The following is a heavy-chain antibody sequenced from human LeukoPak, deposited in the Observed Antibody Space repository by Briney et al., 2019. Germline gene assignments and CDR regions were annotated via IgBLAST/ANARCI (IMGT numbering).Heavy chain of an antibody. CDR3: ARHVAAAYYMDV. CDR2: IYYSGSA. CDR1: GGSISSSTYY. J-gene: IGHJ6*03. Sequence: PSETLSLTCTVSGGSISSSTYYWGWIRQPPGRGLEWIGSIYYSGSAYYNPSPKSRVTISVDTSKNQFSLRLSSVTAADTAVYHCARHVAAAYYMDVWGRGTTVTVSS. V-gene: IGHV4-39*01. D-gene: IGHD6-13*01.